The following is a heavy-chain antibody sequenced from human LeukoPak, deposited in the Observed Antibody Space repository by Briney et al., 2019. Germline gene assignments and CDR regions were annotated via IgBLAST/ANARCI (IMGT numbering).Heavy chain of an antibody. Sequence: ASVKVSCKVSGYTLTELSMHWVRQAPGKGLEWMGGFDPEDGETIYAQKFQGRVTMTEDTSTGTACMELSSLRSEDTAVYYCATNVAAWTVGVGELGDPQYFDYWGQGTLVTVSS. J-gene: IGHJ4*02. CDR1: GYTLTELS. CDR2: FDPEDGET. CDR3: ATNVAAWTVGVGELGDPQYFDY. D-gene: IGHD4-23*01. V-gene: IGHV1-24*01.